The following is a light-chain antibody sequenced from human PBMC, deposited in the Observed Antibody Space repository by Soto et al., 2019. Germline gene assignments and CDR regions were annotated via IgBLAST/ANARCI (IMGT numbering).Light chain of an antibody. V-gene: IGKV1-39*01. CDR2: AAS. CDR3: QHTYSGPLT. J-gene: IGKJ4*01. Sequence: DIQMTQSPSSLSASVGDRVTITCRASQSISSYLNWYQQKPGKAPKVLIYAASSLQSGVPSRFSGIGSGTDFTLSISSLQPEDFATYYCQHTYSGPLTVGGGPKVELK. CDR1: QSISSY.